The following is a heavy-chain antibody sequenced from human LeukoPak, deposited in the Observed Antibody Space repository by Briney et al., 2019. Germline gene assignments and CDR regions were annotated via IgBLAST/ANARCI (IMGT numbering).Heavy chain of an antibody. CDR1: GFTFRSYS. V-gene: IGHV3-21*04. Sequence: GGSLRLSCAASGFTFRSYSMNWVRQAPGKGLEWISYIRRVPTDLYYADSVKGRFTITRDNAKNSLYLQMNSLRAEDTANYYCARRARDFGDSHAFDVWGQGTMVTVSS. J-gene: IGHJ3*01. CDR3: ARRARDFGDSHAFDV. CDR2: IRRVPTDL. D-gene: IGHD4-17*01.